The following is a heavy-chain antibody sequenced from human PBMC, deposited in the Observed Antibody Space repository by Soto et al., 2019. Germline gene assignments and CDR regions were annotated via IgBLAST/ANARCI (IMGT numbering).Heavy chain of an antibody. J-gene: IGHJ6*02. CDR3: ARGDVVAVPGSRGFAHYYAMDV. V-gene: IGHV3-21*01. Sequence: EVLLVESGGGLVKPGGSLRLSCAASGFTFRSYGMNWVRQAPGKGLEWVSFMSGSGSDRYYADSGKGRFTISRDNAKNSLFLQMNSLRVEDTAVYYCARGDVVAVPGSRGFAHYYAMDVWGQGTTVTVSS. CDR1: GFTFRSYG. CDR2: MSGSGSDR. D-gene: IGHD2-2*01.